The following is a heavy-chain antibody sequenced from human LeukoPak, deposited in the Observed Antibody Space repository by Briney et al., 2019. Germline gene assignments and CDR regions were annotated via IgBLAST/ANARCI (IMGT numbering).Heavy chain of an antibody. CDR2: MNPNSGNT. D-gene: IGHD3-10*01. CDR3: ARVFTRYYGSGSYQNDY. Sequence: ASVNVSFKASGYTFTSYDINWVRQATGQGLEWMGWMNPNSGNTGYAQKFQGRVTMTRNTSISTAYMELSSLRSEDTAVYYCARVFTRYYGSGSYQNDYWRQGTLVTVSS. V-gene: IGHV1-8*01. CDR1: GYTFTSYD. J-gene: IGHJ4*02.